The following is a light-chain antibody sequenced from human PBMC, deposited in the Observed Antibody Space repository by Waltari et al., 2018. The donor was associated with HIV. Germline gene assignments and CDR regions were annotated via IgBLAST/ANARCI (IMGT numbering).Light chain of an antibody. CDR3: VSWDSSLRGVL. CDR1: SSKIGGTY. CDR2: DNN. Sequence: QSVLTQPPPLSAAPGQKVSTTCPGSSSKIGGTYVSWYQQFPRTTPKLLIYDNNERPSGIPDRFSGSKSGTSATLDITGLRTGDEADYYCVSWDSSLRGVLFGGGTKLTVL. J-gene: IGLJ2*01. V-gene: IGLV1-51*01.